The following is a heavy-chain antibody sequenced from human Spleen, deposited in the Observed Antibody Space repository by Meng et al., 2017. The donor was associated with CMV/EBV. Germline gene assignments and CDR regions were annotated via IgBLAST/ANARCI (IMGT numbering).Heavy chain of an antibody. CDR1: GFTFSNAW. V-gene: IGHV3-15*01. CDR2: IKSKTDGGTT. J-gene: IGHJ6*02. D-gene: IGHD3-3*01. Sequence: GGSLRLSCAASGFTFSNAWMSWVRQAPGKGLEWVGRIKSKTDGGTTDYAAPVKGRFTISRDNAKNSLYLQMNSLRAEDTAVYYCARDLSVMIFGVAPLNGMDVWGQGTTVTVSS. CDR3: ARDLSVMIFGVAPLNGMDV.